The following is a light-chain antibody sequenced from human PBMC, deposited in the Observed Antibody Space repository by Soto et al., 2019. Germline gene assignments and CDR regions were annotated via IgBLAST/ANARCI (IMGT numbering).Light chain of an antibody. CDR3: QQYNDAPWP. CDR1: QGISNY. J-gene: IGKJ1*01. CDR2: AAS. V-gene: IGKV1-27*01. Sequence: DIKMTQSPSSLSASVGDRVTITCRASQGISNYLAWYQQKPGKVPKLLIYAASTLQSGVPSRFSGSGSGTDVTLTISSLQPEDGATYYCQQYNDAPWPFGPGTKVEI.